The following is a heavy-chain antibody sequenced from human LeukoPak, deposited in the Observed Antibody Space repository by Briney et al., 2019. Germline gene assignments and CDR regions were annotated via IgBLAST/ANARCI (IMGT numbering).Heavy chain of an antibody. J-gene: IGHJ4*02. Sequence: GGSLRLSCAASGFTFSAYWMSWVRQAPGKGLEWLANIKQDGSDKQYVDSVKGRFAISRDNAKTSVYLQMNSLRAEDTAVYYCVSTTRSSPFDNWGQGALVTVSS. V-gene: IGHV3-7*01. D-gene: IGHD1-1*01. CDR2: IKQDGSDK. CDR1: GFTFSAYW. CDR3: VSTTRSSPFDN.